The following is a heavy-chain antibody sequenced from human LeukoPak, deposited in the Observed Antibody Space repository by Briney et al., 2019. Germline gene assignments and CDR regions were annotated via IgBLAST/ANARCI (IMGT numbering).Heavy chain of an antibody. D-gene: IGHD2-2*01. J-gene: IGHJ6*02. CDR3: ASPQLSPAVPYYYGMDV. CDR2: INPSGGST. CDR1: GYTFTSYY. V-gene: IGHV1-46*01. Sequence: ASVKVSCKASGYTFTSYYMHWVRQAPGQGLEWMGIINPSGGSTSYAQKFQGRVTMTRDTSTSTVYMELSSLRSEDTAVYYCASPQLSPAVPYYYGMDVWGQGTTVTVSS.